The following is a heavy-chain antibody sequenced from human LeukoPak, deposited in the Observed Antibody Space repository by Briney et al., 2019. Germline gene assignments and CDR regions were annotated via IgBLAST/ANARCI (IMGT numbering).Heavy chain of an antibody. Sequence: SETLSLTCTVSGGSISSSSYYWGWIRQPPGKGLEWIGSIYYSGSTYYNPSLKSRVTMSVDTSKNQFSLKLSSVTAADTAVYYCAGGIAAGAGNRYYYYYYMDVWGKGTTVTISS. V-gene: IGHV4-39*07. D-gene: IGHD6-13*01. CDR1: GGSISSSSYY. CDR2: IYYSGST. CDR3: AGGIAAGAGNRYYYYYYMDV. J-gene: IGHJ6*03.